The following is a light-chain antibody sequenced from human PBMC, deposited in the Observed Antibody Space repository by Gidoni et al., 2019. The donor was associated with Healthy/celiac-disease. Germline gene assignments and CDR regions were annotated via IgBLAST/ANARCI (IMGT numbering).Light chain of an antibody. CDR1: QSVLYSSNNKNY. J-gene: IGKJ3*01. CDR3: QQYYSTLSFT. CDR2: WAS. Sequence: DIVMTQSPDSLAVSLGERATINCKSSQSVLYSSNNKNYLAWYQQKPGQPPKLLIYWASTRESGVPDRVSGSGSGTDFTLNISSLQAEDVAVYYCQQYYSTLSFTFGPGTKVDIK. V-gene: IGKV4-1*01.